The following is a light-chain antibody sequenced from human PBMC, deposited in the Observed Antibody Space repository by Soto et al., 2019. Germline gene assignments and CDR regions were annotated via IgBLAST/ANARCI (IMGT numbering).Light chain of an antibody. CDR2: AAS. CDR3: QQYYSTPFT. J-gene: IGKJ3*01. Sequence: DIQMTQSPSSLSASVGDRVTITCRSSQSISSYLNWYQQKPGKAPKLLIYAASTLQSGVPSRFSGSGSGTDFTLTISSLQAEDVAVYFCQQYYSTPFTFGPGTKVAIK. CDR1: QSISSY. V-gene: IGKV1-39*01.